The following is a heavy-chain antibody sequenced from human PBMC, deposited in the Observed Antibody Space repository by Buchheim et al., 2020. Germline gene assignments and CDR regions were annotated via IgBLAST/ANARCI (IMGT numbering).Heavy chain of an antibody. J-gene: IGHJ4*02. V-gene: IGHV4-59*01. Sequence: QVQLQESGPGLVKPSETLSLTCSVSGGSISSYYWYWIRQPPGKGLEWIEYIYYSGSTNYNPSLKSRATIPVDTSKNQFSLKLSSVTAADTAVYYCARSVGGATNYWGQGTL. CDR2: IYYSGST. CDR3: ARSVGGATNY. D-gene: IGHD1-26*01. CDR1: GGSISSYY.